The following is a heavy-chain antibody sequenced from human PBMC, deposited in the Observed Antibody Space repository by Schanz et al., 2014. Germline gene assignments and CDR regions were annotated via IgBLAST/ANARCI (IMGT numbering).Heavy chain of an antibody. CDR3: ARGLIAAAGGAFDY. Sequence: EAHLVESGGGLVKPGGSLRLSCAASGFTFSSYAMSWVRQAPGKGLEWVSAISGSGGSTYYADSVKGRFTISRDNSKNTLYLQMNSLRAEDTAVYYCARGLIAAAGGAFDYWGQGTLVTVSS. D-gene: IGHD6-13*01. CDR1: GFTFSSYA. V-gene: IGHV3-23*04. J-gene: IGHJ4*02. CDR2: ISGSGGST.